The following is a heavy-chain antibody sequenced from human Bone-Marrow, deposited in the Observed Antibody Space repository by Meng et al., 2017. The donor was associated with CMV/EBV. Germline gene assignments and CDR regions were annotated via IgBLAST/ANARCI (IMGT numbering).Heavy chain of an antibody. J-gene: IGHJ6*01. V-gene: IGHV4-39*07. Sequence: SETLSLTCTVSGGSISSSSYYWGWIRQPPGKGLEWIGEINHSGSTNYNPSLKSRVTISVDTSKNQFSLKLSSVTAADTAVYYCARDSSSRISNYYYGMDFWGQGPTVTGYS. D-gene: IGHD6-6*01. CDR1: GGSISSSSYY. CDR3: ARDSSSRISNYYYGMDF. CDR2: INHSGST.